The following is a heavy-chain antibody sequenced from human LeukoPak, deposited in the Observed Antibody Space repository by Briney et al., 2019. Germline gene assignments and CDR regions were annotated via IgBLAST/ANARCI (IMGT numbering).Heavy chain of an antibody. CDR3: ARDRGGRSGLDD. CDR1: GITFSRSW. V-gene: IGHV3-7*04. J-gene: IGHJ4*02. CDR2: IKEDGGEI. Sequence: PGGSLRLSCAASGITFSRSWMSWGRQAPGKGLEWVAFIKEDGGEIYYVDSVKGRFTISRDNAENSLYLQMNSLRAEDTAVYYCARDRGGRSGLDDWGQGTLVTVSS. D-gene: IGHD2-15*01.